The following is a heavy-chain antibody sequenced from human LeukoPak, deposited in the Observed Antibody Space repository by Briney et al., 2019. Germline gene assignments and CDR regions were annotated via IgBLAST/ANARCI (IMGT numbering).Heavy chain of an antibody. D-gene: IGHD6-13*01. CDR1: GFTFSSYA. Sequence: TGGSLRLSCAASGFTFSSYAMSWVRQAPGKGLEWVSAISGSGGSTYYADSVKGRFTISRDNSKNTLYLQMDSLRAEDTAVYYCAKDFNSSSWPSYYYYGMDVWGQGTTVTVSS. CDR2: ISGSGGST. J-gene: IGHJ6*02. CDR3: AKDFNSSSWPSYYYYGMDV. V-gene: IGHV3-23*01.